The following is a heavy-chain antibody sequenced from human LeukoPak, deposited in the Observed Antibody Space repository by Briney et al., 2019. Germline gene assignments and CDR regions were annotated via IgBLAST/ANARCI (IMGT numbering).Heavy chain of an antibody. J-gene: IGHJ4*02. CDR3: AAYYGSGRDY. V-gene: IGHV4-4*07. D-gene: IGHD3-10*01. Sequence: SQTLSLTCTLSGASLSSHFWSWIRQPAGPGLECIGRILPSGTTNYYPSLKRRVTLSGDTSKNQFSLKLASVSAADTATYYCAAYYGSGRDYWGLGILVTVSS. CDR2: ILPSGTT. CDR1: GASLSSHF.